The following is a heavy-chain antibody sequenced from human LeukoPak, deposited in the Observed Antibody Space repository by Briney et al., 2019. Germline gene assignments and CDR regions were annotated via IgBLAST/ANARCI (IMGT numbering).Heavy chain of an antibody. V-gene: IGHV3-23*01. Sequence: GGSLRLSCAASGFTFSSYAMSWVRRAPGKGLEWVSSISGGGSSTYYADSVKGRFTISRDNSKNTLYLQMNSLRAEDTAVYYCAKSSGGRGDPIDYWGQGTLVTVSS. J-gene: IGHJ4*02. CDR1: GFTFSSYA. CDR2: ISGGGSST. CDR3: AKSSGGRGDPIDY.